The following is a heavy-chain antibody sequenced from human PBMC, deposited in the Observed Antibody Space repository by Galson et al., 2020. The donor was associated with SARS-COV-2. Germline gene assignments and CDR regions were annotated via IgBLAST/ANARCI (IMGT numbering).Heavy chain of an antibody. J-gene: IGHJ4*02. V-gene: IGHV4-61*02. D-gene: IGHD6-19*01. CDR1: GGSISSGTYF. CDR3: ARIASSGWLDY. CDR2: IYNSGST. Sequence: SETLSLTCTVSGGSISSGTYFWSWIRQPAGKGLEWIGRIYNSGSTNYNPSLKSRLTISADTSKNQFSLKLNSMTAADTAVYDCARIASSGWLDYWGQGTLVTVSS.